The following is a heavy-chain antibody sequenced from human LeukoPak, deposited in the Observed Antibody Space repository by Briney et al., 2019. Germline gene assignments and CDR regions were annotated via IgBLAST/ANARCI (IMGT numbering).Heavy chain of an antibody. D-gene: IGHD1-26*01. J-gene: IGHJ5*02. CDR2: IIPILGIA. CDR3: ARPVYSGSYWFDP. Sequence: GSSVKVSCKASGGTFSSYAISWVRQAPGQGLEWMGRIIPILGIANYAQKFQGRVTITADKSTSTAYMELSSLRSEDTAVYYCARPVYSGSYWFDPWGQGTLLTVSS. CDR1: GGTFSSYA. V-gene: IGHV1-69*04.